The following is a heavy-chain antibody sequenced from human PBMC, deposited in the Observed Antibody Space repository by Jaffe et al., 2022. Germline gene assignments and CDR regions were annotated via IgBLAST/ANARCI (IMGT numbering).Heavy chain of an antibody. CDR3: ARVAHSGYGLEGYNWFDP. V-gene: IGHV1-69*01. Sequence: QVQLVQSGAEVKKPGSSVKVSCKASGGTFSSYAISWVRQAPGQGLEWMGGIIPIFGTANYAQKFQGRVTITADESTSTAYMELSSLRSEDTAVYYCARVAHSGYGLEGYNWFDPWGQGTLVTVSS. CDR1: GGTFSSYA. CDR2: IIPIFGTA. D-gene: IGHD5-12*01. J-gene: IGHJ5*02.